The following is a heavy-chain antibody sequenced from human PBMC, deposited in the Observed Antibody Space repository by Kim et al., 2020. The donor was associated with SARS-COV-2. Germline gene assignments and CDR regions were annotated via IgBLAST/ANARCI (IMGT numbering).Heavy chain of an antibody. J-gene: IGHJ6*02. CDR2: INHSGST. CDR3: ARGGTFSATIFGVVIIRPLMDV. CDR1: GGSFSGYY. V-gene: IGHV4-34*01. Sequence: SETLSHTCAVYGGSFSGYYWSWIRQPPGKGLEWIGEINHSGSTNYNPSLKSRVTISVDTSKNQFSLKLSSVTAADTAVYYCARGGTFSATIFGVVIIRPLMDVWGQGTTVTVSS. D-gene: IGHD3-3*01.